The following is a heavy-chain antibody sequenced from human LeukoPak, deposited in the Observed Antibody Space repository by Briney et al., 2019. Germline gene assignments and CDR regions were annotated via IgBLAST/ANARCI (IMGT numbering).Heavy chain of an antibody. CDR3: ARSLLPKIVVVIRDAFDI. CDR1: GGTFSSYA. CDR2: IIPILGIA. V-gene: IGHV1-69*04. D-gene: IGHD3-22*01. Sequence: ASVKVSCKASGGTFSSYAISWVRQAPGQGLEWMGRIIPILGIANHAQKFQGRVTITADKSTSTAYMELSSLRSEDTAVYYCARSLLPKIVVVIRDAFDIWGQGTMVTVSS. J-gene: IGHJ3*02.